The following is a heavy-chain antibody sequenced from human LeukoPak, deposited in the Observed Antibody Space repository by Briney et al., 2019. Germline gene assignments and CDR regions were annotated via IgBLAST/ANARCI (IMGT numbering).Heavy chain of an antibody. CDR1: GFTFDDYA. CDR3: AKGYHYDSSGYYYLDY. J-gene: IGHJ4*02. V-gene: IGHV3-43*02. Sequence: GGSLRLSCAASGFTFDDYAMHWVRQAPGKGLEWVSFITGDGGSTYYADSVKGRFTISRDSSKNSLYLQMNSLRTQDTALYYCAKGYHYDSSGYYYLDYWGQGTLVTVSS. CDR2: ITGDGGST. D-gene: IGHD3-22*01.